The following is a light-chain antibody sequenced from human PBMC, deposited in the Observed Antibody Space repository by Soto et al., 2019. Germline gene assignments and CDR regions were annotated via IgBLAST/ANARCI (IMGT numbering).Light chain of an antibody. CDR1: SSDVGGYDY. J-gene: IGLJ1*01. V-gene: IGLV2-14*03. Sequence: LTQPASVSGSPGQSIIISCTGTSSDVGGYDYVSWYQHHPGKAPKLIICDVSDRPSGVSNRFSGSKSGNTASLTISGLQAEDEGDYYCSSYTTTSTPCVFGTGTKVTDL. CDR3: SSYTTTSTPCV. CDR2: DVS.